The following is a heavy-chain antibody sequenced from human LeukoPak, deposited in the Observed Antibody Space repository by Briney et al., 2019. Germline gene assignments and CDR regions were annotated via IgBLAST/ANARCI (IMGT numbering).Heavy chain of an antibody. D-gene: IGHD5-24*01. CDR1: GGSISSYY. Sequence: SETLSLTCTVSGGSISSYYWSWIRQPPGKGLEWIGYIYYSGSTNYNPSLKSRVTISVDTSKNQFSLKLSSVTAADTAVYYCARLSREGSVVSDYWAREPWSPSPQ. CDR3: ARLSREGSVVSDY. V-gene: IGHV4-59*08. CDR2: IYYSGST. J-gene: IGHJ4*02.